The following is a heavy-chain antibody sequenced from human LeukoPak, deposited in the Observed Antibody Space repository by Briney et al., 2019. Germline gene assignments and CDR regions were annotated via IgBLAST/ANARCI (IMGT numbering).Heavy chain of an antibody. CDR3: AKGGDSNYDYFDY. CDR1: GFTVSSFA. J-gene: IGHJ4*02. D-gene: IGHD4-11*01. CDR2: LSRSGGST. Sequence: EGSLRLSCAASGFTVSSFAMSWVRQAPGKGLEWVSALSRSGGSTYYADFVKGRFTISRDNSKNTLYLQMNSLRAEDTAIYYCAKGGDSNYDYFDYWGQGTLVTVSS. V-gene: IGHV3-23*01.